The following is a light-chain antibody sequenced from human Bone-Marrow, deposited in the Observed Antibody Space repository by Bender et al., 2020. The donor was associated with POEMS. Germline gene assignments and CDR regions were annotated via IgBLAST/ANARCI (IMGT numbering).Light chain of an antibody. J-gene: IGLJ2*01. V-gene: IGLV2-14*02. CDR3: SSYTGSGTLVV. Sequence: QSALTQPRSVSGSPGQSVTISCTGTSNDVGSYNIVSWYQHHPGKAPKLMIHDVINRPSGVSNRFSGSKSGNTASLTISGLQAEDEADYYCSSYTGSGTLVVFGGGTRLTVL. CDR2: DVI. CDR1: SNDVGSYNI.